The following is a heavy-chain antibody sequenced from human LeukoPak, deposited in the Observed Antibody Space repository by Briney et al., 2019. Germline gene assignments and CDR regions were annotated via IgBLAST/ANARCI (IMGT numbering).Heavy chain of an antibody. CDR1: GFTFSTYW. V-gene: IGHV3-7*05. CDR2: IKEDGSEK. D-gene: IGHD2-15*01. J-gene: IGHJ4*02. CDR3: ARALVGDGSSAY. Sequence: PGGSLRLSCAASGFTFSTYWMNWVRQAPGKGLEWVANIKEDGSEKYYVDSVKGRFTISRDNAKNSLYLEMNSLRAEDTAVYYCARALVGDGSSAYWGQGTLVTVSS.